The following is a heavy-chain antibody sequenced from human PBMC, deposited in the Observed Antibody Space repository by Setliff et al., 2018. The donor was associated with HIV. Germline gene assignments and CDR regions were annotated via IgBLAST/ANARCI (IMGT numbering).Heavy chain of an antibody. CDR1: GYTFTAYH. J-gene: IGHJ3*01. Sequence: ASVKVSCKTSGYTFTAYHIYWVRQAPGHGLELMGRIHPNTGSTNYLQKFQGRVSITRETSMSTVYMTLTGLTSDDTAVYYCAKQGYADSLYAFDVWGQGTMVTGSS. CDR2: IHPNTGST. D-gene: IGHD3-16*01. V-gene: IGHV1-2*06. CDR3: AKQGYADSLYAFDV.